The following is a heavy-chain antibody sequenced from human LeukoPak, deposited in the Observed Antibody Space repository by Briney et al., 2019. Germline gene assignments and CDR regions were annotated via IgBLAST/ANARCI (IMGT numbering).Heavy chain of an antibody. D-gene: IGHD5-24*01. CDR3: ARDADGYNLVDY. CDR2: IYYSGST. Sequence: SETLSLTCTVSGDSISNGGYYWTWFRQHPEKGLEWIGYIYYSGSTYYNPSLKSRVVISVDTSKNQFSLKLSSVTAADTAVYYCARDADGYNLVDYWGQGTLVTVSS. J-gene: IGHJ4*02. V-gene: IGHV4-31*03. CDR1: GDSISNGGYY.